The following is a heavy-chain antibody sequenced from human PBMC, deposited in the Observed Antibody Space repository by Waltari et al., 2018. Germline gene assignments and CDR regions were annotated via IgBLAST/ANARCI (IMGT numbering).Heavy chain of an antibody. CDR2: IYYSGIT. J-gene: IGHJ4*02. CDR3: ARPGIAAAGPNGRDY. V-gene: IGHV4-39*01. CDR1: GGSISSSSYY. Sequence: QLQLQESGPGLVKPSETLSLTCPVSGGSISSSSYYWGWIRQPPGKGLEWMGSIYYSGITYYNPSLKSRVTISVDTSKNQFSLKLSSVTAADTAVYYCARPGIAAAGPNGRDYWGQGTLVTVSS. D-gene: IGHD6-13*01.